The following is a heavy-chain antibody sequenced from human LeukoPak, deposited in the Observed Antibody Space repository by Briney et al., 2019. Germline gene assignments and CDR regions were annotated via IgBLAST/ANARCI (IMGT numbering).Heavy chain of an antibody. V-gene: IGHV3-48*01. CDR2: ISSSSSSI. J-gene: IGHJ4*02. CDR1: GFTFSNYG. CDR3: ARGGAARPDY. Sequence: GGSLRLSCAGSGFTFSNYGMDWVRQAPGKGLEWISYISSSSSSIDYADSVKGRFTISRDNAKSSVFLQMNSLRVEDTAVYYCARGGAARPDYWGQGTLVTVSS. D-gene: IGHD6-6*01.